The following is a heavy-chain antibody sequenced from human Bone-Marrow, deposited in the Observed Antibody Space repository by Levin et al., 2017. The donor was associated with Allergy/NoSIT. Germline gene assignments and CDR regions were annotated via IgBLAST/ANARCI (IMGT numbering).Heavy chain of an antibody. CDR3: ANRDYGDNAAAEYFQH. V-gene: IGHV3-33*08. J-gene: IGHJ1*01. CDR2: IWYDGSNT. D-gene: IGHD4-23*01. CDR1: GLTLSSYN. Sequence: GESLKISCAASGLTLSSYNIHWVRQAPGKGLEWVAVIWYDGSNTHYADSVKGRFTISRDNSKNTVFLQMNRLTSEDTAVYYFANRDYGDNAAAEYFQHWGQGTLVTVSS.